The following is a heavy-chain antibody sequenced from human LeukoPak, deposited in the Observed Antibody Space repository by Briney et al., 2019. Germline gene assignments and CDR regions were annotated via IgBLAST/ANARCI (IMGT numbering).Heavy chain of an antibody. V-gene: IGHV4-38-2*01. D-gene: IGHD2-21*01. CDR1: GYSISSGYY. Sequence: SETLSLTCAVSGYSISSGYYRGWIRQPPGKGLEWIGSIYHSGSTYYNPSLKSRVTISVDTSKNQFSLKLSSVTAADTAVYYCARHVFRNWFDPWGQGTLVTVSS. CDR2: IYHSGST. J-gene: IGHJ5*02. CDR3: ARHVFRNWFDP.